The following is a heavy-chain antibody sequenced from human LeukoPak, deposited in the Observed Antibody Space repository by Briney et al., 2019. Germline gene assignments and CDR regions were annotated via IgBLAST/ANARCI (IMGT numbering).Heavy chain of an antibody. J-gene: IGHJ4*02. Sequence: PSETLSLTCSVSGDSISRFYWSWLRQPAGKGLEWIGRIYSSGTTNYNPSLKSRVTMSIDTTQFSLKLSSVTAADTAVYFCACGVAAAGWLYFDYWGQGSLVTVSS. CDR1: GDSISRFY. CDR2: IYSSGTT. D-gene: IGHD6-13*01. V-gene: IGHV4-4*07. CDR3: ACGVAAAGWLYFDY.